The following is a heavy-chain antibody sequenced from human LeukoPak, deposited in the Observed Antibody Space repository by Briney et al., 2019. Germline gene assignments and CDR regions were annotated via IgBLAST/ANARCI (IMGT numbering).Heavy chain of an antibody. CDR3: TTISLPKEERAAY. V-gene: IGHV3-15*01. CDR2: IKSKTDGGTT. D-gene: IGHD1-1*01. J-gene: IGHJ4*02. Sequence: GGSLRLSCAASGFTFSNAWMSWVRQAPGKGLEWVGRIKSKTDGGTTDYAAPVKGRFTISRDDSKNTLYLQMNSLKTEDTAVYYCTTISLPKEERAAYWGQGTLVTVSS. CDR1: GFTFSNAW.